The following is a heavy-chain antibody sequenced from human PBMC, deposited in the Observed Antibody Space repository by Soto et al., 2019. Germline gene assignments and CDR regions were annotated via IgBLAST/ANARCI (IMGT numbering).Heavy chain of an antibody. CDR1: GGRVCSNSAA. J-gene: IGHJ4*02. V-gene: IGHV6-1*01. CDR2: TYYRSKWYN. Sequence: QALSLTGAIPGGRVCSNSAAWNWIRQSPSRGLEWLGRTYYRSKWYNDYAVSVKSRITINPDTSKNQFSLQLNSVTPEDTAVYYCARHVGAIAPFDYWVQGTLVTVSS. CDR3: ARHVGAIAPFDY. D-gene: IGHD1-26*01.